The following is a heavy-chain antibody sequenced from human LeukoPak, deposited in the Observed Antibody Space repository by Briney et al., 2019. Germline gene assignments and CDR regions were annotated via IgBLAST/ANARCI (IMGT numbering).Heavy chain of an antibody. V-gene: IGHV3-74*01. Sequence: GGSLRISCAASGFTFSSYWTHWVRQAPGKGLVWVSRINSDGISTNYADSVKGRFTISRDNAKNTLYLQMDSLRAEDTAMYYCARDDGDLDYWGQGTLVTVSS. CDR1: GFTFSSYW. CDR3: ARDDGDLDY. D-gene: IGHD4-17*01. CDR2: INSDGIST. J-gene: IGHJ4*02.